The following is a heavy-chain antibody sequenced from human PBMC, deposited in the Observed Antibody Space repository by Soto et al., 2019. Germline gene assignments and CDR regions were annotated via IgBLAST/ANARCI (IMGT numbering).Heavy chain of an antibody. D-gene: IGHD1-26*01. CDR3: AKGGAIVAAGTRVYLYNAMDV. CDR2: INPNSGDT. Sequence: ASVKVSCKASGYTFTGYYVHWVRQAPGQGLEWMGWINPNSGDTYLAQRFQGRVTMNKDTSIGTAYMELRGLTSDDTAEYYCAKGGAIVAAGTRVYLYNAMDVWGQGTTVTVSS. V-gene: IGHV1-2*02. CDR1: GYTFTGYY. J-gene: IGHJ6*02.